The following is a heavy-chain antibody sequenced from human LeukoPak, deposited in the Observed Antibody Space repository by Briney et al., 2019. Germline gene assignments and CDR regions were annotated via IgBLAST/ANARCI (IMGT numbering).Heavy chain of an antibody. J-gene: IGHJ4*02. V-gene: IGHV3-21*01. D-gene: IGHD6-6*01. CDR2: ISSSSSYI. CDR3: AREGVHSSWSLFDY. CDR1: GFTFSSYS. Sequence: GGSLRLSCAASGFTFSSYSMNWVRQAPGKGLEWVSSISSSSSYIYYADSVKGRFTISRDNAKNSLYLQMNSLRAEDTAVYYCAREGVHSSWSLFDYWGQGTLVTVSS.